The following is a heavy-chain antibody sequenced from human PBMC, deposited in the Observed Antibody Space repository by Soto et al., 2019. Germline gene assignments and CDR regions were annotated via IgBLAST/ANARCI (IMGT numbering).Heavy chain of an antibody. J-gene: IGHJ6*02. CDR2: ISAYNGNT. CDR3: ARDRPKGYCSGGSCLYYYGMDV. D-gene: IGHD2-15*01. Sequence: ASVKVSCKASGYTFTSYGISWVRQAPGQGLEWMGWISAYNGNTNYAQKLQGRVTMATDTSTSTAYMELRSLRSDDTAVYYCARDRPKGYCSGGSCLYYYGMDVWGQGTTVTVS. V-gene: IGHV1-18*01. CDR1: GYTFTSYG.